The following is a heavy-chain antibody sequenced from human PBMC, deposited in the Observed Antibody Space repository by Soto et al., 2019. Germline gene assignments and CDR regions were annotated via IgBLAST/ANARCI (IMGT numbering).Heavy chain of an antibody. Sequence: QVQLVESGGGVVQPGRSLRLSCAASGFTFSSYGMHWVRQAPGKGLEWVAVISYDGSNKYYADSVKGRFTISRDNSKNTLYLKMNSLRAEDTAVYYCAKRGYWGQGTLVTVSS. CDR3: AKRGY. V-gene: IGHV3-30*18. J-gene: IGHJ4*02. CDR1: GFTFSSYG. CDR2: ISYDGSNK.